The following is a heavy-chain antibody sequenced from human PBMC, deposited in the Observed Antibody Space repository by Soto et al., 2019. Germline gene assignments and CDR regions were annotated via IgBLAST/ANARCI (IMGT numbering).Heavy chain of an antibody. CDR3: ARVSYYDFWSAHIGAGWFDP. Sequence: QVQLVESGGGLVKPGGSLRLSCAASGFTFSDYYMSWIRQAPGKGLEWVSYISSSGSTIYYADAVKGRFTISRDSAKNALYLTRNSLRAEDTAVYYCARVSYYDFWSAHIGAGWFDPWGQGTLLTVSS. J-gene: IGHJ5*02. CDR1: GFTFSDYY. D-gene: IGHD3-3*01. CDR2: ISSSGSTI. V-gene: IGHV3-11*01.